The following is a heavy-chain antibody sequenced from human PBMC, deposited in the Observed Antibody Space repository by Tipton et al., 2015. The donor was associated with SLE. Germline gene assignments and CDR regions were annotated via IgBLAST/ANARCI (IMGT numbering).Heavy chain of an antibody. J-gene: IGHJ6*03. CDR1: GDSMRSSMTTYY. Sequence: GLVKPSETLSLTCTVSGDSMRSSMTTYYWSWIRQSPGKGLEWIGEIYPTGRTDYNPSLMSRVTISVDTSQNQFSLRLNSVTAADTAVYFCARLQGNYYYFMDVWGVGITVTVSS. V-gene: IGHV4-39*07. D-gene: IGHD6-13*01. CDR3: ARLQGNYYYFMDV. CDR2: IYPTGRT.